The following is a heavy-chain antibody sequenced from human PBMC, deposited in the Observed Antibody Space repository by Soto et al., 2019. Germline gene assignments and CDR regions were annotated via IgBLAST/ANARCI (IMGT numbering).Heavy chain of an antibody. CDR1: EFSFSNDW. J-gene: IGHJ4*02. Sequence: EVQLVESGGGLVQPGGSLRLSCAGSEFSFSNDWMSWVRQAPGKGLEWVANINQDGSEKDYVDSVMGRFTISRDNAKNSMFLQMIILRVEDTAVYYCARGLLYRSQGTQVTVSS. CDR3: ARGLLY. CDR2: INQDGSEK. V-gene: IGHV3-7*01.